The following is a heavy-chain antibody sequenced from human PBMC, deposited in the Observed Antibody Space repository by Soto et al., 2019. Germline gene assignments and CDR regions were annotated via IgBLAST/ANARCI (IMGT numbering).Heavy chain of an antibody. J-gene: IGHJ2*01. CDR2: ISGSGIST. CDR1: GFTFRSYA. V-gene: IGHV3-23*01. Sequence: GGSLRLSCAASGFTFRSYAMSWVRQAPGKGLEWVSGISGSGISTHYADSVKGRFTVSRDNSKNTLYLQMNSLRAEDTAVYNWGKGPVGPDWYFVLWGRGTLVPVSS. CDR3: GKGPVGPDWYFVL.